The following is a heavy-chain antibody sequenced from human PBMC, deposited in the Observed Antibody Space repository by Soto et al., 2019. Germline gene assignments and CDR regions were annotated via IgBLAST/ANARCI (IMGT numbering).Heavy chain of an antibody. CDR3: TTRGALGY. D-gene: IGHD2-15*01. CDR1: DLSFSNAY. CDR2: IKSKTDGGTI. V-gene: IGHV3-15*07. J-gene: IGHJ4*02. Sequence: EVQLVESGGGLVKPGESLRLSCAASDLSFSNAYINWVRQAPGKGLEWVGRIKSKTDGGTIDYAAPVKGRFIISRDDSSNTVYLQMNSLKTEDTAVYYCTTRGALGYWGPGTLVTVSS.